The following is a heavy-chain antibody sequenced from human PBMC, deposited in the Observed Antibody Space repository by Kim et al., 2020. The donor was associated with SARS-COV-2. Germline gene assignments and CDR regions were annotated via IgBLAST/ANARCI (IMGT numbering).Heavy chain of an antibody. D-gene: IGHD3-10*01. Sequence: KTGYAQKVQGRVPMTRNTSISTAYMELSSLRSEDTAVYYCARGYYGSGKSWGQGTLVTVSS. J-gene: IGHJ5*02. CDR3: ARGYYGSGKS. V-gene: IGHV1-8*01. CDR2: KT.